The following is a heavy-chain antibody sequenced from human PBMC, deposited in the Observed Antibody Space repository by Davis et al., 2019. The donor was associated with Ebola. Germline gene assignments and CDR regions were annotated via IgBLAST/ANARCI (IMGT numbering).Heavy chain of an antibody. J-gene: IGHJ3*02. Sequence: MPSDTLSLTCTVSGASISSRSYYWGWICQPPGKGLAWVGSFSYGDNTHYYNPSLRSRVTISVDTSRNQFSLKLSSATAADTAVYYCARPWYSGTYYDAYNIWGQGTMVAVSS. CDR3: ARPWYSGTYYDAYNI. D-gene: IGHD1-26*01. CDR2: FSYGDNT. V-gene: IGHV4-39*01. CDR1: GASISSRSYY.